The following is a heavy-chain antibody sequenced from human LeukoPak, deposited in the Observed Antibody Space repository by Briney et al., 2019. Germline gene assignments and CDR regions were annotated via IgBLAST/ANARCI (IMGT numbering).Heavy chain of an antibody. CDR1: GYTFTSYY. CDR3: ARGLHISVRAPPDF. D-gene: IGHD2-21*01. V-gene: IGHV1-46*01. CDR2: INPSGGST. Sequence: ASVKDSCQASGYTFTSYYLHWLRQAPAQGRAWMGIINPSGGSTSYAQKFQGRVTMTRDTSTSTVYMELSSLRSEDTAVYYCARGLHISVRAPPDFWGQGNLVSVSS. J-gene: IGHJ4*02.